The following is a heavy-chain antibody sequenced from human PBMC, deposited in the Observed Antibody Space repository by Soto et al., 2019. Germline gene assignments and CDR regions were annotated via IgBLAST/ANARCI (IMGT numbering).Heavy chain of an antibody. V-gene: IGHV1-3*01. J-gene: IGHJ5*02. CDR1: GYTFTSYA. CDR2: INAGNGNT. Sequence: QVQLVQSGAEVKKPGASVKVSCKASGYTFTSYAMHWVRQAPGQRLEWMGWINAGNGNTKYSQKFQGRVTIARDTSASTAYMELSSLRSEDTAVYYCARDQGELPSWFDPWGQGTLVTVSS. D-gene: IGHD1-26*01. CDR3: ARDQGELPSWFDP.